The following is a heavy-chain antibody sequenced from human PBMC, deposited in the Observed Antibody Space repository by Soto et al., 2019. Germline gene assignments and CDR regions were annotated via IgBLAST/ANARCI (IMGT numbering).Heavy chain of an antibody. V-gene: IGHV3-30-3*01. J-gene: IGHJ4*02. Sequence: VGSLRLSCAASGFTFSSYAMHWVRQAPGKGLEWVAVISYDGSNKYYADSVKGRFTISRDNSKNTLYLQMNSLRAEDTAVYYCARDRIAVAGTVMDYWGQGTLVTVSS. D-gene: IGHD6-19*01. CDR3: ARDRIAVAGTVMDY. CDR1: GFTFSSYA. CDR2: ISYDGSNK.